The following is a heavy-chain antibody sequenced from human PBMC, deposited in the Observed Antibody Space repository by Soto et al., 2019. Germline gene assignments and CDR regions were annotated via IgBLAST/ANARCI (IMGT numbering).Heavy chain of an antibody. CDR1: GFSLSTSGMC. D-gene: IGHD6-13*01. J-gene: IGHJ4*02. CDR3: ARTDAQIRSSSCAFDY. Sequence: SGPTLVNPTQTLTLTCTFSGFSLSTSGMCVSWIRQPPGKALEWLALIDWDDDKYYSTSLRTRLTISKDTSRNQVALTMTNMDPVDSATYYCARTDAQIRSSSCAFDYWGQGTLVTVSS. V-gene: IGHV2-70*01. CDR2: IDWDDDK.